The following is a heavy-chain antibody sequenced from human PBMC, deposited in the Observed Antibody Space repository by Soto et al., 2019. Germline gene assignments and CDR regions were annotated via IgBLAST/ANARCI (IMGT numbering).Heavy chain of an antibody. CDR1: GGSISSGGYY. D-gene: IGHD2-15*01. Sequence: QVQLQESGPGLVKPSQTLSLTCTVSGGSISSGGYYWSWIRQHPGKGLEWIGYIYYSGSTYYNPSLQRPVTISVDTSKNQFALKLSSVAAADTAVYYCARWGEVVVAATDAFDIGGQGTMVTVSS. V-gene: IGHV4-31*01. CDR3: ARWGEVVVAATDAFDI. J-gene: IGHJ3*02. CDR2: IYYSGST.